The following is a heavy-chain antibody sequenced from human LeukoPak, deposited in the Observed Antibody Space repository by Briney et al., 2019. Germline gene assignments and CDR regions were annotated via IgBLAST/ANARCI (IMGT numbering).Heavy chain of an antibody. V-gene: IGHV3-23*01. CDR1: GFTSSSYA. CDR3: AKDKEGTVADYFDC. Sequence: GGSLRLSCAASGFTSSSYAMTWVRQAPGKGLERVSEISGSGDTTYYADSVKGRFTISRDNSKNTLYLQMNSLRAEDTALYYCAKDKEGTVADYFDCWGQGTLVTVSS. CDR2: ISGSGDTT. D-gene: IGHD3/OR15-3a*01. J-gene: IGHJ4*02.